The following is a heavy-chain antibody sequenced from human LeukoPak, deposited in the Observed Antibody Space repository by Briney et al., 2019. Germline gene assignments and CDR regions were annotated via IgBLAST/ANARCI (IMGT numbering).Heavy chain of an antibody. V-gene: IGHV3-30*19. CDR1: GFTFSSYG. D-gene: IGHD1-26*01. Sequence: GGSLRLSCAASGFTFSSYGMHWVRQAPGKGLEWVAVISYDVSKTYYADSVKGRFTISRDNSKNTLYLQMNSLRAEDTAVYYCARDFSRGSYKGRDYYMDVWGKGTTVTVSS. CDR2: ISYDVSKT. J-gene: IGHJ6*03. CDR3: ARDFSRGSYKGRDYYMDV.